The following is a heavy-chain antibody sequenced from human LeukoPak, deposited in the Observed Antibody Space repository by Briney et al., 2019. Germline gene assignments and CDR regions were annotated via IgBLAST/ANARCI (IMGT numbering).Heavy chain of an antibody. CDR3: ARGRYSYGPQDY. CDR1: GYTFTSYD. V-gene: IGHV1-8*01. J-gene: IGHJ4*02. CDR2: MNPNSGNT. Sequence: ASVKVSCKASGYTFTSYDINWVRQAPEQGLEWMGWMNPNSGNTGYAQKFQGRVTMTRNTSISTAYMELSSLRSEDTAVYYCARGRYSYGPQDYWGQGTLVTVSS. D-gene: IGHD5-18*01.